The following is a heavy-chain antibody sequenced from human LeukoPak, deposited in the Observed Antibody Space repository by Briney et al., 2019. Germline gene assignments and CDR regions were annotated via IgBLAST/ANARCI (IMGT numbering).Heavy chain of an antibody. J-gene: IGHJ6*04. CDR3: AELGITMIGGV. D-gene: IGHD3-10*02. CDR2: IRSDGSDT. Sequence: GGSLRLSCAASGFTFSDTWMHWVRQAPGKGLVWVSRIRSDGSDTRYAESVKGRFTISRDNAKNTLYLQMNSLRAEDTAVYYCAELGITMIGGVWGKGTTVTISS. V-gene: IGHV3-74*01. CDR1: GFTFSDTW.